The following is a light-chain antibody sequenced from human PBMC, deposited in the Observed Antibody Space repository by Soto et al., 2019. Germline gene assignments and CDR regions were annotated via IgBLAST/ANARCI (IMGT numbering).Light chain of an antibody. CDR1: SSDIGGSDS. CDR3: CSYAGRYTYV. Sequence: QSVLTQPRSVSGSPGQSLTIPCTGSSSDIGGSDSVSWYQQHPGKVPQLIIFDVTKRPSGVPDRFSGSKSGNTASLTISGLQTEDEADYYCCSYAGRYTYVFGSGTKLTVL. CDR2: DVT. V-gene: IGLV2-11*01. J-gene: IGLJ1*01.